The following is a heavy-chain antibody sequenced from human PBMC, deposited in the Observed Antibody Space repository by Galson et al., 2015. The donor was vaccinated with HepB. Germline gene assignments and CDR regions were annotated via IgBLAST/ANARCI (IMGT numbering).Heavy chain of an antibody. CDR2: IIPIFGTA. Sequence: SVKVSCKASGGTFSTYAITWVRQAPGQGLEWMGGIIPIFGTANYAQRFQDRATITADESTNTAYMELSSLRSDDTAVYYCAKTDAAELRWFHPWGPGTLVTVSS. CDR1: GGTFSTYA. D-gene: IGHD6-25*01. V-gene: IGHV1-69*13. CDR3: AKTDAAELRWFHP. J-gene: IGHJ5*02.